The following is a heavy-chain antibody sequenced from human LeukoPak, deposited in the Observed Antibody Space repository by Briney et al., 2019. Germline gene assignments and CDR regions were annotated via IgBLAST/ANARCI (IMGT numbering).Heavy chain of an antibody. V-gene: IGHV3-20*04. J-gene: IGHJ4*02. D-gene: IGHD3-22*01. CDR1: GFTVSSNY. CDR2: LNWNGGRT. Sequence: GGSLRLSCAASGFTVSSNYMSWVRQAPGKGLEWVSGLNWNGGRTGYADSVKGRFTISRDNAKNSLYLQMNSLRAEDTALYYCAREDYDSSGYYYIYYFEYWGQGTPVTVSS. CDR3: AREDYDSSGYYYIYYFEY.